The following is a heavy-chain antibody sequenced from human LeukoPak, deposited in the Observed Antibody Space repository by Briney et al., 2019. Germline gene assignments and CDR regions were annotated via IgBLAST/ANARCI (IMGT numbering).Heavy chain of an antibody. CDR3: TTSRGSRYGYRALELPPTPVD. J-gene: IGHJ4*02. V-gene: IGHV1-69*13. CDR2: IIPIFGTA. Sequence: GASVKVSCKASGGTFSSYAISWVRQAPGQGLEWMGGIIPIFGTANYAQKFQGRVTITADESTSTAYMELSSLRSEDTAVYYCTTSRGSRYGYRALELPPTPVDWGQGTLVTVSS. CDR1: GGTFSSYA. D-gene: IGHD5-18*01.